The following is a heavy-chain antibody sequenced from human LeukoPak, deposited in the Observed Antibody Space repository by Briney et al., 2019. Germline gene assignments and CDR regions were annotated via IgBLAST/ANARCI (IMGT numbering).Heavy chain of an antibody. CDR2: IYYSGST. CDR1: GGSISSYY. V-gene: IGHV4-59*01. D-gene: IGHD1-26*01. CDR3: ARGLVGATPPYFDY. J-gene: IGHJ4*02. Sequence: PSETLSLTCTVSGGSISSYYWSWIRQPPGKGLEWIGYIYYSGSTNYNPSLKSRVTISVDTSKNQFSLKLSSVTAADTAVYYCARGLVGATPPYFDYWGQGTLVTVSS.